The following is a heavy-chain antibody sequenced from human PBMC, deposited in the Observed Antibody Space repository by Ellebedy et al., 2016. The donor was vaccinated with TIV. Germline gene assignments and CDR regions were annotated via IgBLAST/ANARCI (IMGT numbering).Heavy chain of an antibody. CDR1: GFAFSNYA. CDR3: ARDVAVDY. D-gene: IGHD4-17*01. V-gene: IGHV3-23*01. Sequence: GESLKISCAASGFAFSNYAMSWVRQAPGKGLEWVSTISGIGASTYYADSVKGRFTISRDNSKNTLYLQMNSLRAEDTALYYCARDVAVDYWGQGTLVTVSS. CDR2: ISGIGAST. J-gene: IGHJ4*02.